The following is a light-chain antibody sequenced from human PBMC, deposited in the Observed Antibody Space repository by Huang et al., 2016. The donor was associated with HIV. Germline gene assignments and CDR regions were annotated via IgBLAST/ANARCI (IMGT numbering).Light chain of an antibody. J-gene: IGKJ2*01. Sequence: DIQMTQFPTSLSASVEDRVTITCRAGQAIDKYLNWYQQKSGRAPRLLIYGASKLQSGVPSRFSGRASGIHFSLTINSLQPDDSAIYYCQQSYRTPRTFGQGTNLEI. CDR1: QAIDKY. CDR3: QQSYRTPRT. CDR2: GAS. V-gene: IGKV1-39*01.